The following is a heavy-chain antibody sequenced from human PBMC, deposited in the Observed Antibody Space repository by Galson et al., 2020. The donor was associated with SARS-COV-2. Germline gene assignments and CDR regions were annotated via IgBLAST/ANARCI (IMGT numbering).Heavy chain of an antibody. CDR2: MYPGDSDL. D-gene: IGHD2-2*01. Sequence: KIGESLKISCKGSGYSFSDYWVAWVRQMPGKGLEWMGIMYPGDSDLRYSPSFRGQVIISVDKSISTAYLQWRSLKASDTAMYYCARAPTSISNPYYFDHWGQGTLVTVSS. J-gene: IGHJ4*02. CDR3: ARAPTSISNPYYFDH. CDR1: GYSFSDYW. V-gene: IGHV5-51*01.